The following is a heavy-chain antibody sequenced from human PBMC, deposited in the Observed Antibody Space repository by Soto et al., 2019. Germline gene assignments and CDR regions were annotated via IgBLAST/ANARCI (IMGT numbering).Heavy chain of an antibody. D-gene: IGHD3-3*01. CDR3: AGGITIVGGANDLSYGMDV. Sequence: EVQLVESGGGLVQPGRSLRLSCAASGFAFDDYAMHWVRQAPGQGLEWVSRISWHSGSIGYADSVKGRFTISRDNAKNSLYLQMNSLRAEDTALYYCAGGITIVGGANDLSYGMDVWGQGTTVTVSS. CDR1: GFAFDDYA. V-gene: IGHV3-9*01. CDR2: ISWHSGSI. J-gene: IGHJ6*02.